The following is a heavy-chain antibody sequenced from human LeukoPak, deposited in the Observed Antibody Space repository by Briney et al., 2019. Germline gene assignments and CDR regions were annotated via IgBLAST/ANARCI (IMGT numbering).Heavy chain of an antibody. V-gene: IGHV3-33*01. D-gene: IGHD6-13*01. CDR2: IWNDGSKT. CDR1: GFIFSNYG. CDR3: ARDMGRAWYGPPDY. Sequence: PGRSLRLSCAASGFIFSNYGMHWVRQAPGKRLEWVAVIWNDGSKTFHADSVKGRFRIARDNSKNTLYLQMNSLRAEDTAVYFCARDMGRAWYGPPDYWGQGTLVTVSS. J-gene: IGHJ4*02.